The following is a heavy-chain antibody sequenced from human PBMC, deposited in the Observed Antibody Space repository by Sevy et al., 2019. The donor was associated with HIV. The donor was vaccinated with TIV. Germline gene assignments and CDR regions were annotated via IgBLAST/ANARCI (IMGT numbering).Heavy chain of an antibody. D-gene: IGHD1-26*01. Sequence: GGSLRLSCAASGFTFSSYAMSWVRQAPGKGLEWVSAISVSGGSTYYGDPVKGRFTISRDNSRNRLYLQMNSLRAEDTAVYYCAKEERPKGGGEDEWDLPPYFDYWGQRTLVTVSS. V-gene: IGHV3-23*01. CDR3: AKEERPKGGGEDEWDLPPYFDY. CDR1: GFTFSSYA. J-gene: IGHJ4*02. CDR2: ISVSGGST.